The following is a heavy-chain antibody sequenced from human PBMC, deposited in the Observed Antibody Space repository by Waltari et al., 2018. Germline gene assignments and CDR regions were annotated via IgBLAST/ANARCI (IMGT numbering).Heavy chain of an antibody. CDR1: GFTFSSYG. Sequence: QVQLVESGGGVVQPGRSLRLSCAASGFTFSSYGMHWVRQAPGKGLEWVAVIWYDGSNKYYADSVKGRFTISRDNSKNTLYLQMNSLRAEDTAVYYCAKDASGPIDYWVQGTLVTVSS. V-gene: IGHV3-33*06. D-gene: IGHD3-3*01. CDR3: AKDASGPIDY. CDR2: IWYDGSNK. J-gene: IGHJ4*02.